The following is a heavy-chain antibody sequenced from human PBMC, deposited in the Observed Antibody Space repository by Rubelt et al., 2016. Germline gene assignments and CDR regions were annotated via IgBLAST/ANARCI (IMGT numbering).Heavy chain of an antibody. CDR1: GFTFSSYS. J-gene: IGHJ4*02. Sequence: EVQLVESGGGLVQPGGSLRLSCAASGFTFSSYSMNWVRQAPGKGLEWLSFITSTSGTIYYADSGKGRFTSSRDNAKNSLYLHLTSLRAEDTAVYYCAREIDYFDYWGQGTLVTVSS. V-gene: IGHV3-48*04. CDR2: ITSTSGTI. CDR3: AREIDYFDY.